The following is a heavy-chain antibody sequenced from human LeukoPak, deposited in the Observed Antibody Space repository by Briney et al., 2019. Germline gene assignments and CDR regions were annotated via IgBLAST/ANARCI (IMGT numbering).Heavy chain of an antibody. CDR1: GFTFSSYA. J-gene: IGHJ4*02. V-gene: IGHV3-48*04. Sequence: GGSLRLSCAASGFTFSSYAMSWVRQAPGKGLEWVSYISSSGSTIYYADSVKGRFTISRDNAKNSLYLQMNSLRAEDTAVYYCARAPRYCSGGSCYGPRFDYWGQGTLVTVSS. CDR3: ARAPRYCSGGSCYGPRFDY. D-gene: IGHD2-15*01. CDR2: ISSSGSTI.